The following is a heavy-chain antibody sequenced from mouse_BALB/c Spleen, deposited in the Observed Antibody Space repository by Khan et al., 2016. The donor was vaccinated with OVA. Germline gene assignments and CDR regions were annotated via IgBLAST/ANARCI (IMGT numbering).Heavy chain of an antibody. Sequence: QVQLKESGPGLVAPSQSLSITCTVSGFSLTGYGVNWVRQPPGKGLEWLGMIWGDGSTDYNSALTSRLSIRKDNSKSQVFLKMHSLQTDDTARYYCARAYYGNYREARDYWGQGTSVTVSS. V-gene: IGHV2-6-7*01. D-gene: IGHD2-10*01. CDR2: IWGDGST. CDR1: GFSLTGYG. J-gene: IGHJ4*01. CDR3: ARAYYGNYREARDY.